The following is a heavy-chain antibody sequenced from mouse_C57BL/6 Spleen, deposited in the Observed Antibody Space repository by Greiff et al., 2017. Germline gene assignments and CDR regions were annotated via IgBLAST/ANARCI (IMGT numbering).Heavy chain of an antibody. J-gene: IGHJ3*01. CDR3: ARGRNSFAY. CDR1: GFTFSSYA. CDR2: ISDGGSYT. Sequence: EVKLMESGGGLVKPGGSLKLSCAASGFTFSSYAMSWVRQTPEKRLEWVATISDGGSYTYYPDNVKGRFTISRDNAKNNLYLQMSHLKSEDTAMYYCARGRNSFAYWCQGTLVTVSA. V-gene: IGHV5-4*03. D-gene: IGHD2-1*01.